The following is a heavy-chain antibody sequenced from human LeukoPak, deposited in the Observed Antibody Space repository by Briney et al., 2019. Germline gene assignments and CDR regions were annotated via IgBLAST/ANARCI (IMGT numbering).Heavy chain of an antibody. J-gene: IGHJ4*02. V-gene: IGHV3-53*01. D-gene: IGHD5-24*01. CDR1: GFTVSRNY. Sequence: PGGSLRLSCTASGFTVSRNYMLWVRQAPGEGLEWVSLIFSNGDTHYADSVKGRFTISRDTSKNTVSLQMNSLRVEDTAMYYCTRDQMNYWGQGTLVTVSS. CDR3: TRDQMNY. CDR2: IFSNGDT.